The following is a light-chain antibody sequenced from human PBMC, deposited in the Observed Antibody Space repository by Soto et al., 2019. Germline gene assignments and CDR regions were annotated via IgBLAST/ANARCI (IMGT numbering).Light chain of an antibody. CDR2: LGS. CDR1: RSLLHSNGYNY. J-gene: IGKJ4*01. V-gene: IGKV2-28*01. Sequence: EIVMTQSPLSLPVIPGEPASISCRSSRSLLHSNGYNYLDWYLQKPGQSPQLLMYLGSNRASGVPDRFSGSGSGSDFTLKISRVEAEDVGIYYCMQSIQTPLTFGGGTKVEIK. CDR3: MQSIQTPLT.